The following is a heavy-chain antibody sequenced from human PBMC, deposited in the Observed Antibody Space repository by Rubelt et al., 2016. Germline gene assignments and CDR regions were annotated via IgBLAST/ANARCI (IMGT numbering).Heavy chain of an antibody. CDR3: ASMYSSSWYRGWFDP. V-gene: IGHV1-18*01. J-gene: IGHJ5*02. D-gene: IGHD6-13*01. CDR1: GYTFTSYG. CDR2: ISAYNGNT. Sequence: QVQLVQSGAEVKKPGASVKVSCKASGYTFTSYGISWVRQAPGQGLEWMGWISAYNGNTNYAQKLQGRVTMTTDRSTSTAYMELRSLRSDDTAVYYCASMYSSSWYRGWFDPWGQGTLVTVSS.